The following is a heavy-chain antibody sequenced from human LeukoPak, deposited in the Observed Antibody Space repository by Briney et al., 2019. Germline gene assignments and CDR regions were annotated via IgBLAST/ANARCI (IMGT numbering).Heavy chain of an antibody. CDR2: IYTSGST. V-gene: IGHV4-61*02. Sequence: SQTLSLTCTVSGGSVSSGTYYWNWIRQPAGKGLEWIGRIYTSGSTNYNPSLKSRVTISVDTSKNQFSLKLSSVTAADTAVYYCARVGATYDYWGQGTLVTVSS. CDR3: ARVGATYDY. CDR1: GGSVSSGTYY. D-gene: IGHD1-26*01. J-gene: IGHJ4*02.